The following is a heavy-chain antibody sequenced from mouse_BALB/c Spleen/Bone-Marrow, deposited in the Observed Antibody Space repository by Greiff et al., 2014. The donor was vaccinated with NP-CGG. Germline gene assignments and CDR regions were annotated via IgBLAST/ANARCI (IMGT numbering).Heavy chain of an antibody. Sequence: ESGPGLVKPSQSLSLTCSVTGYSITSDYYWNWIRQFPGNKLEWMGYISYDGSSIYTPSLKNRISITRDTSKNQFFLKLNSVTTEDTATYYCVRESTSTAAMDYWGQGTSVTVSS. CDR3: VRESTSTAAMDY. V-gene: IGHV3-6*02. D-gene: IGHD1-2*01. CDR1: GYSITSDYY. CDR2: ISYDGSS. J-gene: IGHJ4*01.